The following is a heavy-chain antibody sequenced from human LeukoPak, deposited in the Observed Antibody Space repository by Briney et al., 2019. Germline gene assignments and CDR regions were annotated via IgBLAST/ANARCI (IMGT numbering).Heavy chain of an antibody. J-gene: IGHJ2*01. CDR2: IYTSGST. V-gene: IGHV4-4*07. D-gene: IGHD3-9*01. CDR1: GGSISSYY. CDR3: ARDGFRSYDILTGYYNVYWYFDL. Sequence: SETLSLTCTVSGGSISSYYWSWIRQPAGKGLEWIGRIYTSGSTNHNPSLKSRVTMSVDTSKNQFSLELSSVTAADTAVYYCARDGFRSYDILTGYYNVYWYFDLWGRGTQVTVSS.